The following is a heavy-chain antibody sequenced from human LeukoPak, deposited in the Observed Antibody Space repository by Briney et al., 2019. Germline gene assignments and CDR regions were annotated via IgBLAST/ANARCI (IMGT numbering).Heavy chain of an antibody. CDR3: ARGHLNYYDSSGYYMDV. CDR2: INHSGST. Sequence: SETLSLTCAVYGGSFSGYYWSWIRQPPGKGLEWIGEINHSGSTNYNPSLKSRVTISVDTSKNQFSLKLSSVTAADTAVYYCARGHLNYYDSSGYYMDVWGKGTTVTVSS. D-gene: IGHD3-22*01. CDR1: GGSFSGYY. J-gene: IGHJ6*03. V-gene: IGHV4-34*01.